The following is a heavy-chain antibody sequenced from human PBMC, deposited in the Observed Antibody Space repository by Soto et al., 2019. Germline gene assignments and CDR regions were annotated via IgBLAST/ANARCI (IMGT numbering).Heavy chain of an antibody. CDR2: IIPISGTA. CDR1: GGTFSSYA. CDR3: ARSQGSSTSLEIYYYYYYGMDV. J-gene: IGHJ6*02. V-gene: IGHV1-69*01. Sequence: QVQLVQSGAEVKKPGSSVKVSCKASGGTFSSYAISWVRQAPGQGPEWMGGIIPISGTANYAQKFQGRVTITAVESTSTAYMELSSLRSEDTAVYYCARSQGSSTSLEIYYYYYYGMDVWGQGTTVSVSS. D-gene: IGHD2-2*01.